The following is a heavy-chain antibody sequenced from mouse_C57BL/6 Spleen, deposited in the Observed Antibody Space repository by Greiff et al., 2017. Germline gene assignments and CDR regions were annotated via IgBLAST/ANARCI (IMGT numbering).Heavy chain of an antibody. D-gene: IGHD1-1*01. J-gene: IGHJ4*01. V-gene: IGHV7-3*01. CDR3: ARYKAVPHYAMDY. CDR2: IRNKANGYTT. CDR1: GFTFTDYY. Sequence: EVKVVESGGGLVQPGGSLSLSCAASGFTFTDYYMSWVRQPPGKALEWLGFIRNKANGYTTEYSASVKGRFTISRDNSQSILYLQMNALRAEDSATYYCARYKAVPHYAMDYWGQGTSVTVSS.